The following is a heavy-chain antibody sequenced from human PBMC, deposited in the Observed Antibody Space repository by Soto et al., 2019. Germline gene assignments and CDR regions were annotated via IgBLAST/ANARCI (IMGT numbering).Heavy chain of an antibody. D-gene: IGHD3-22*01. CDR3: ARHRHPVVVITTFDRYDAFDI. CDR2: LDPSDSYT. CDR1: GYSFTSYW. J-gene: IGHJ3*02. Sequence: EVQLVQSGAEVKKPGESLRISCKGSGYSFTSYWISWVRQMPGKGLEWMGRLDPSDSYTNYSPSFQGHVTISADKSISTAYLQWSSLKASDTAMYYCARHRHPVVVITTFDRYDAFDIWGQGTMVTVSS. V-gene: IGHV5-10-1*03.